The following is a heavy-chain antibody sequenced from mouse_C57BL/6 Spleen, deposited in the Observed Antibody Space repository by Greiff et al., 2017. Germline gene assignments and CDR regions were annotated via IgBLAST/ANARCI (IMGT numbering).Heavy chain of an antibody. CDR1: GYTFTDYY. J-gene: IGHJ3*01. V-gene: IGHV1-26*01. D-gene: IGHD2-4*01. CDR2: INPNNGGT. Sequence: VQLQQSGPELVKPGASVKISCKASGYTFTDYYMNWVKQSHGKSLEWIGDINPNNGGTSYNQKFKGKATLTVDKSSSTAYMELRSLTSEDSAVYYCARRDYDEGFAYWGQGTLVTVSA. CDR3: ARRDYDEGFAY.